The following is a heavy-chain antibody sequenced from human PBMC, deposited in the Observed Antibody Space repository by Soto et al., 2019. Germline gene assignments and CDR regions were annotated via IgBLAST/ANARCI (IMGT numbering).Heavy chain of an antibody. Sequence: QVQLQQWGAGLLKPSETLSLTCAVYGGSFSGYYWSWIRQPPGKGLEWIGEINHSGSTNYNPSLKSRVIISVDTSKNQFSLKLSSVTAADTAVYYCARLGQFYYYGMDVWGQGTTVTVSS. D-gene: IGHD6-19*01. CDR3: ARLGQFYYYGMDV. V-gene: IGHV4-34*01. CDR1: GGSFSGYY. CDR2: INHSGST. J-gene: IGHJ6*02.